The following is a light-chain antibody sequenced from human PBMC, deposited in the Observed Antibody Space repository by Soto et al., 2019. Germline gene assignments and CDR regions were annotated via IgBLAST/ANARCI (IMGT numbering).Light chain of an antibody. CDR2: GAS. CDR3: QPDSNLQGT. V-gene: IGKV3D-7*01. J-gene: IGKJ1*01. CDR1: QSVISSY. Sequence: GERVTLSCRASQSVISSYLTCYQQKTGQAPRLLIYGASTRATSIPARFSGSGSGRGFTLTISSLQPEDFAVYYCQPDSNLQGTFGHGNKVDIK.